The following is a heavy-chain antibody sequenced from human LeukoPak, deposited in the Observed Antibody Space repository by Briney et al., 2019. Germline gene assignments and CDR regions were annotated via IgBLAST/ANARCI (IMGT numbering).Heavy chain of an antibody. CDR3: ARGERRSGDY. CDR1: GYSISSGYY. CDR2: IYHSGST. Sequence: KPSETLSLTCTVSGYSISSGYYWGGIRQPPGKGLEWIGSIYHSGSTYYNPSLKSRVTISVDTSKNQFSLKLSSVTAADTAVYYCARGERRSGDYWGQGTLVTVSS. V-gene: IGHV4-38-2*02. J-gene: IGHJ4*02. D-gene: IGHD1-1*01.